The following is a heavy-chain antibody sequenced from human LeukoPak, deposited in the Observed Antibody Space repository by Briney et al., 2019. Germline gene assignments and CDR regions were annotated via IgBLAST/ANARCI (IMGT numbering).Heavy chain of an antibody. D-gene: IGHD2-2*01. CDR3: ARVKKLMPEFEF. V-gene: IGHV1-2*02. Sequence: ASVKVSCKSSGYTFIDYYIHWVRQAPGQGLEWMGWINPNSGATKYAQKFQGRVSMTRDTSINTAYMDLTNLRSEDTAIFYCARVKKLMPEFEFWGQGTLVTVSS. CDR2: INPNSGAT. CDR1: GYTFIDYY. J-gene: IGHJ4*02.